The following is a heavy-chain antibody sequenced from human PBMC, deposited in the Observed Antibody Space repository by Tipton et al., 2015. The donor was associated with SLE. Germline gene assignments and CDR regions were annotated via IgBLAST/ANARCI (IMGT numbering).Heavy chain of an antibody. D-gene: IGHD3-10*01. Sequence: TLSLTCNVSGGSISSGGYYWGWIRQHPGRGLEWIGSLYYGGSTYYNPSLKSRVSLSIDTSKNQFSLRLSSVTAADTAVYYCARHEIITLDYWGQGIQVTVSS. CDR2: LYYGGST. CDR3: ARHEIITLDY. J-gene: IGHJ4*02. V-gene: IGHV4-39*01. CDR1: GGSISSGGYY.